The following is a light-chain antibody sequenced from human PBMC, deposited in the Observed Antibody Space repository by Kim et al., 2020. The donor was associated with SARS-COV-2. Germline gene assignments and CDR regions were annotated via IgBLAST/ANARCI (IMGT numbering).Light chain of an antibody. J-gene: IGKJ1*01. CDR1: QGIRTD. Sequence: AAVGDRVTITCLASQGIRTDLAWYQQKAGKAPKRLIYAASILQSGVPSRFSGSGLGTEFTLTIDSLQSEDFATYYCLQHDSYPWTFGQGTKVDIK. CDR3: LQHDSYPWT. V-gene: IGKV1-17*01. CDR2: AAS.